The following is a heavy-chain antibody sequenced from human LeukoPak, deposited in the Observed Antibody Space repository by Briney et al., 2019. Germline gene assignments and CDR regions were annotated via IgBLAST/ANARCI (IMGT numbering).Heavy chain of an antibody. CDR1: GGSFSGYY. J-gene: IGHJ5*02. CDR2: INHSGST. D-gene: IGHD6-19*01. Sequence: SETLSLTCAVYGGSFSGYYWSWIRQPPGKGLEWIGEINHSGSTNYNPSLKSRVTISVDTSKNQFSLKLSSVTAADTAVYYCARITNLAVAGSWGQGTLVIVSS. CDR3: ARITNLAVAGS. V-gene: IGHV4-34*01.